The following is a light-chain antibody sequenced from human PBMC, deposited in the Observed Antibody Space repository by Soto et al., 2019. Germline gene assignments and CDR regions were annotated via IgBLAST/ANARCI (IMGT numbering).Light chain of an antibody. J-gene: IGKJ4*01. Sequence: AIPMTQVPSSPSPSVGDRVTITCPATQDIRSDLGWYQQRPGKAPQLLIYATSSLQSGVPSRFSGSGSGTDFTLTITSLQPEDFATYHCLQDNKYPLTFGGGTKVDIK. CDR2: ATS. V-gene: IGKV1-6*02. CDR3: LQDNKYPLT. CDR1: QDIRSD.